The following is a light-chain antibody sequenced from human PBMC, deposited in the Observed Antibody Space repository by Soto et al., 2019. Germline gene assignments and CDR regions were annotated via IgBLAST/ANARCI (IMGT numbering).Light chain of an antibody. Sequence: EIVLTQSPGTLSLSPGERATLSCRASQSVTSSYLAWYQHKRGQAPRLLIYGAADSAAGTADTFSGSGSGNDVTVTISRLETEEFAVYYCQLFGSSPPWTFGQGNKVEIK. CDR2: GAA. V-gene: IGKV3-20*01. CDR1: QSVTSSY. J-gene: IGKJ1*01. CDR3: QLFGSSPPWT.